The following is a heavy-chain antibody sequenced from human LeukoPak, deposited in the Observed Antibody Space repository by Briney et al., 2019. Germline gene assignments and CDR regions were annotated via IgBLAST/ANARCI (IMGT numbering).Heavy chain of an antibody. V-gene: IGHV4-59*12. CDR2: IYYSGST. D-gene: IGHD6-19*01. CDR3: ARGRAVAGPYYFDY. Sequence: SETLSLTCTVSGGSISSYYWSWIRQPPGKGLEWIGYIYYSGSTNYNPSLKSRVTISVDTSKNQFSLKLSSVTAADTAVYYCARGRAVAGPYYFDYWGQGTLVTVSS. J-gene: IGHJ4*02. CDR1: GGSISSYY.